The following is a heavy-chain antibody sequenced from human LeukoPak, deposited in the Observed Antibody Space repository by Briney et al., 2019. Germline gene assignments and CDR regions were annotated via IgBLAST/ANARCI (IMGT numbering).Heavy chain of an antibody. D-gene: IGHD2-8*02. CDR1: GYTFTGYY. J-gene: IGHJ4*02. CDR3: ARVLRTGGFFAY. Sequence: ASVKVSCKASGYTFTGYYMHWVRQAPGQGLEWMGWINPNSGDTNYAQKFQGRVTMTRDTSISTAYMELSRLRSDDTAVYYCARVLRTGGFFAYWGQGTLVTVSS. CDR2: INPNSGDT. V-gene: IGHV1-2*02.